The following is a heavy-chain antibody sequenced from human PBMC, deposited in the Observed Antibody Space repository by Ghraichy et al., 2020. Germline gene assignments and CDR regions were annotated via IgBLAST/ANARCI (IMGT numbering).Heavy chain of an antibody. CDR3: PPWYCGRSPCYLSHCCGMDV. V-gene: IGHV3-23*01. J-gene: IGHJ6*02. Sequence: GGSLRLSCAVSGFTFSNYAMNWVRQAPGKGLEWVSSINLNGDNTYYADSVKGRFTISRDNSKNTLYLQMNSLRAEDTAVYYCPPWYCGRSPCYLSHCCGMDVWGRGTTVTVSS. CDR1: GFTFSNYA. CDR2: INLNGDNT. D-gene: IGHD2-15*01.